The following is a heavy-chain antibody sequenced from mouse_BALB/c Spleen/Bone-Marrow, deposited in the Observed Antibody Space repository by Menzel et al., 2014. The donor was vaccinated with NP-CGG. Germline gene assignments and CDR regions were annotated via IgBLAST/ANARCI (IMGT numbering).Heavy chain of an antibody. J-gene: IGHJ2*01. CDR2: ISSGGSYT. CDR3: ARGTARVYFDY. Sequence: EVKLMESGGDLVKPGGSLKLSCAASGFTFSSYGMSWVRQTPDKRLEWVATISSGGSYTYYPDSVKGRFTISRDNAKNTLYLQMSSLKSEDTAMYYCARGTARVYFDYWGQGTTLTVSS. CDR1: GFTFSSYG. V-gene: IGHV5-6*01. D-gene: IGHD3-2*01.